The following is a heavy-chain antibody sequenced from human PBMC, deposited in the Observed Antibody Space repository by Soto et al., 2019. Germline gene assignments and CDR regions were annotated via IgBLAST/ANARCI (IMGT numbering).Heavy chain of an antibody. V-gene: IGHV1-69*01. CDR3: ASGGGLADGYGAFDS. CDR1: GGTFSSYA. D-gene: IGHD5-12*01. Sequence: QVQLVQSGAEVKKPGSSVKVSCKASGGTFSSYAISWVRQAPGQGLEWMGGIIPIFGTANYAQKFQGRVTLTADESTSTAYIELSSLRSEDTVVYYCASGGGLADGYGAFDSWGQGTVVTVSS. J-gene: IGHJ4*02. CDR2: IIPIFGTA.